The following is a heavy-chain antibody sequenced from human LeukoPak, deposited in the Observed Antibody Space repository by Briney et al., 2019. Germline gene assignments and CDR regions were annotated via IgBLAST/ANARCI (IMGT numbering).Heavy chain of an antibody. Sequence: SETLSLTCTVSGGSISSSSYYWGWIRQPPGKGLEWIGSIYYSGSTYYNPSLKSRVTISVDTSKNQFSPKLSSVTAADTAVYYCARTKCGGDCYTVRVAAFDIWGQGTMVTVSS. CDR3: ARTKCGGDCYTVRVAAFDI. V-gene: IGHV4-39*07. CDR2: IYYSGST. J-gene: IGHJ3*02. CDR1: GGSISSSSYY. D-gene: IGHD2-21*02.